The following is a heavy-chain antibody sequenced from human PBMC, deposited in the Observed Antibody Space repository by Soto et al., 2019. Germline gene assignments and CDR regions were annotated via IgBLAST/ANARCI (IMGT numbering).Heavy chain of an antibody. D-gene: IGHD3-16*02. J-gene: IGHJ4*02. V-gene: IGHV4-4*02. CDR1: GGSISSSNW. CDR2: IYHSGST. Sequence: QVQLQESGPGLVKPSGTLSLTCAVSGGSISSSNWWSWVRQPPGKGLEWIGEIYHSGSTNYNPSLKSRVTISVDKSKNQFSLKLSSVTAADTAVYYCARVRGGSALSLTPTPKPPDYWGQGTLVTVSS. CDR3: ARVRGGSALSLTPTPKPPDY.